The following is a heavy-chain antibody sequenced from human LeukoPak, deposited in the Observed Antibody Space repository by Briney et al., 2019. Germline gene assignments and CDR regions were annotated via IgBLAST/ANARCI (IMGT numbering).Heavy chain of an antibody. CDR2: ISSSSGTI. D-gene: IGHD2-21*02. J-gene: IGHJ4*02. CDR3: ARGGDPDY. Sequence: GGSLRLSCAASGFTFSSYNLNWVRQAPGKGLEGVSYISSSSGTIFYADSVKGRFTNSRDNAKNSLYLQMNSLRAEDTAVYYCARGGDPDYWGQGTLVTVSS. V-gene: IGHV3-48*04. CDR1: GFTFSSYN.